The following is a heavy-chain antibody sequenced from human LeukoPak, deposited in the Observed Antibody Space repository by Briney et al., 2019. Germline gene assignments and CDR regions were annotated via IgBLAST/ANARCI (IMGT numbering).Heavy chain of an antibody. CDR3: ATDSRYFDTNRYFDP. CDR2: FDAEQGEI. CDR1: GYTFTGYY. D-gene: IGHD3-22*01. V-gene: IGHV1-24*01. J-gene: IGHJ5*02. Sequence: ASVKVSCKASGYTFTGYYMHWVRQAPGQGLEWMGGFDAEQGEIIYAQEFQGRVTMTEDTSTNTAYMELSSLTSADTAVCYCATDSRYFDTNRYFDPWGQGTLITVSS.